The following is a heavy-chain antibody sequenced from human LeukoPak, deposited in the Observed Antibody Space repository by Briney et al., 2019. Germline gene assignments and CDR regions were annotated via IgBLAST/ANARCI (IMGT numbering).Heavy chain of an antibody. J-gene: IGHJ4*02. CDR1: GFIFSSYA. V-gene: IGHV3-30*04. D-gene: IGHD3-9*01. CDR2: TSYDGSNN. Sequence: GGSLRLSCTASGFIFSSYAIHWVRQAPDKGLEWVALTSYDGSNNYYADSVKGRFTISRDNSKNTLYLQMNSLRAEDTAVYYCATVGKHYDILTGPGYWGQGTLVTVSS. CDR3: ATVGKHYDILTGPGY.